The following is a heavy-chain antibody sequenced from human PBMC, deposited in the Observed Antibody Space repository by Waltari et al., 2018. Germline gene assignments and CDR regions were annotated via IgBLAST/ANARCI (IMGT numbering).Heavy chain of an antibody. CDR3: AKDRGGSGGDDAFDI. D-gene: IGHD3-10*01. V-gene: IGHV3-9*01. J-gene: IGHJ3*02. CDR2: ISWNSGSI. Sequence: EVQLVESGGGLVQPGRSLRLTCAAYGFTFDDYAMHWVRQATGKDMEWVSGISWNSGSIGYAYSVKGRFTISRDNAKNSLYLQMNSLRAEDTALYYCAKDRGGSGGDDAFDIWGQGTMVTVSS. CDR1: GFTFDDYA.